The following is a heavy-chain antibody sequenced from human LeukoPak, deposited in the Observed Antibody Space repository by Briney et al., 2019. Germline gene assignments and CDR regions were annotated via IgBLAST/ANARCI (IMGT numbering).Heavy chain of an antibody. CDR2: INPNSDGT. CDR1: GYTFTGYY. J-gene: IGHJ4*02. V-gene: IGHV1-2*02. Sequence: ASVKVSCKASGYTFTGYYMHWLRQAPGQGLEWMGWINPNSDGTNYAQKFQGRVTMTRDTSISTAYMELSRLRSDDTAVYYCARGIAAAGFDYWGQGTLVTVSS. D-gene: IGHD6-13*01. CDR3: ARGIAAAGFDY.